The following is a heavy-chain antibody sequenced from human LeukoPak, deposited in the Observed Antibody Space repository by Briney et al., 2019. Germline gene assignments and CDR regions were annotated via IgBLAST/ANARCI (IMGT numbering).Heavy chain of an antibody. CDR1: RFISRIYD. Sequence: PGGSLRLSCAPSRFISRIYDMSSVRQTPEERLWWVACICGSGGAILYADSVKGRFTISRDNSKSTLYLQMNSLRADDTALYFCAKWMSRIQAFDIWGQGTMVTVS. CDR2: ICGSGGAI. V-gene: IGHV3-23*01. D-gene: IGHD5-12*01. CDR3: AKWMSRIQAFDI. J-gene: IGHJ3*02.